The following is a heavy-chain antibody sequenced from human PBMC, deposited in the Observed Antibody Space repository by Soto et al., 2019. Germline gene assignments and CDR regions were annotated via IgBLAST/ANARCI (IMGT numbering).Heavy chain of an antibody. D-gene: IGHD2-2*01. CDR3: ARVRIGDPGDCSSTSCYYYYYYGMDV. CDR1: GGTFSRHA. Sequence: ASVKVSCKASGGTFSRHALSWVRQAPGQGPEWMGGIVPIFGTANYAQKFQGRVTITADESTSTAYMELSSLRSEDTAVYYCARVRIGDPGDCSSTSCYYYYYYGMDVWGQGTTVTVSS. V-gene: IGHV1-69*13. CDR2: IVPIFGTA. J-gene: IGHJ6*02.